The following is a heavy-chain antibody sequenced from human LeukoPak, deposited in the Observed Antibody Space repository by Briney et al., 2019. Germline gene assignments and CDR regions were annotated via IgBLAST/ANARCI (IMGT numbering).Heavy chain of an antibody. Sequence: GGSLRLSCAASGFTFSSYAMSWVRQAPGKGLEWVSAISGSGGSTYYADSVKGRFTISRDNSKNTLYLQMNSLRAEDTAVYYCAKTSKDIEVVVAAYFDYWGQGTLVTVSS. V-gene: IGHV3-23*01. D-gene: IGHD2-15*01. J-gene: IGHJ4*02. CDR2: ISGSGGST. CDR1: GFTFSSYA. CDR3: AKTSKDIEVVVAAYFDY.